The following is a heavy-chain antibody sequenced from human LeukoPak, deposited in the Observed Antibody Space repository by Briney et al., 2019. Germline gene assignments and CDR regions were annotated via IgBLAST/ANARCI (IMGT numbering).Heavy chain of an antibody. J-gene: IGHJ4*02. CDR2: VNHNGGAT. V-gene: IGHV1-2*02. CDR1: GYTFTGYY. D-gene: IGHD4-17*01. Sequence: APVKVDCKSSGYTFTGYYMHWVRQSSGQGLEWRGGVNHNGGATTYAQKLQGRVTMTRDTSISTAYMELSRLRSDDTAVYYCARAAVTTLPYFDHWGQGTLVTVSS. CDR3: ARAAVTTLPYFDH.